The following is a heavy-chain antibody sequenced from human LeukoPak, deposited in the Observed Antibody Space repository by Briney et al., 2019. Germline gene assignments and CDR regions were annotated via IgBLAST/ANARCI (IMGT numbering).Heavy chain of an antibody. CDR1: GGSITSYY. CDR2: IYYRGST. J-gene: IGHJ3*02. D-gene: IGHD2-15*01. Sequence: PSETLSLTCTVSGGSITSYYWTWLRQPPGKGLEWVGHIYYRGSTNYNPSLKSRVTISVDTSNNQFSLKLTTVTAADTAVYYCARVIGYCSGGSCYDAFDIWGQGTMVTVSS. V-gene: IGHV4-59*08. CDR3: ARVIGYCSGGSCYDAFDI.